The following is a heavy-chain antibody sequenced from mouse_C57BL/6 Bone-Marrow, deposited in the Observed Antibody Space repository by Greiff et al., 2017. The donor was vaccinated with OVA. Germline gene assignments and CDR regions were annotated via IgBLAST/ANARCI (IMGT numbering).Heavy chain of an antibody. CDR3: ARSYYSNYLAWFAY. CDR2: INPTTGGT. Sequence: EVKLMESGPELVTPGASVKISCKASGYSFTGYYMNWVKQSPEKSLEWIVEINPTTGGTTYNKQFTAKATFTVDKSSSTAYMQLKSLTSWYSAVYYCARSYYSNYLAWFAYWGQGTLVTVSA. D-gene: IGHD2-5*01. CDR1: GYSFTGYY. V-gene: IGHV1-42*01. J-gene: IGHJ3*01.